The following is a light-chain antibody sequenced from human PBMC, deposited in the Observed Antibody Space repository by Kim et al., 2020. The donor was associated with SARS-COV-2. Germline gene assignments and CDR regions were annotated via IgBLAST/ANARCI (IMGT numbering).Light chain of an antibody. CDR2: TAS. Sequence: SSVGDRSTITCRASQGISSSLDWYQQKPGKAPKLLIYTASTLQSWVPSRFSGSGSWTDFTLTINSLQPEDFATYYCQQLNSYPLTFGGGTKVDIK. CDR1: QGISSS. CDR3: QQLNSYPLT. J-gene: IGKJ4*01. V-gene: IGKV1-9*01.